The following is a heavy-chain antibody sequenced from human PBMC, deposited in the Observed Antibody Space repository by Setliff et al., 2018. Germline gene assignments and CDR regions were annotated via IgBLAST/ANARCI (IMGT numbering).Heavy chain of an antibody. V-gene: IGHV1-69*06. J-gene: IGHJ4*02. Sequence: SVKVSCKASGGTFSSYAISWVRQAPGQGLEWMGGIIPIFGTANYAQKFQGRVTITADKSTSTAYMELSSLRSEDTAVYYCATEKFPGDWGDYWGQGTLVTVSS. D-gene: IGHD2-21*01. CDR2: IIPIFGTA. CDR3: ATEKFPGDWGDY. CDR1: GGTFSSYA.